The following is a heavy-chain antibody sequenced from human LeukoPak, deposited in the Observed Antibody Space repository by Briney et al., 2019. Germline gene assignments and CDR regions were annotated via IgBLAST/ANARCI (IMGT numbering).Heavy chain of an antibody. D-gene: IGHD6-19*01. CDR1: GFTVSDNY. CDR2: LYSGGTT. V-gene: IGHV3-66*01. CDR3: VRDRWPGLGDF. Sequence: PGGSLRLSCAASGFTVSDNYMSWVRQAPGKGLERVSVLYSGGTTYYADPVKGRFTISRDNSKNTLYLQMSSLRAEDTAVYYCVRDRWPGLGDFWGQGTTVTVSS. J-gene: IGHJ6*02.